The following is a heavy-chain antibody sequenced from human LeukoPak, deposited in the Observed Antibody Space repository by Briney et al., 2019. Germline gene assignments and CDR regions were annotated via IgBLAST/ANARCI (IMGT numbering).Heavy chain of an antibody. CDR3: ARGGIVVVPAASRGYYYYYGMDV. V-gene: IGHV4-34*01. J-gene: IGHJ6*02. Sequence: SETLSLTCAVYGGSFSGYYWSWIRQPPGKGLEWIGEINHSGSINYNPSLKSRVTISVDTSKNQFSLKLSSVTAADTAVYYCARGGIVVVPAASRGYYYYYGMDVWGQGTTVTVSS. CDR2: INHSGSI. CDR1: GGSFSGYY. D-gene: IGHD2-2*01.